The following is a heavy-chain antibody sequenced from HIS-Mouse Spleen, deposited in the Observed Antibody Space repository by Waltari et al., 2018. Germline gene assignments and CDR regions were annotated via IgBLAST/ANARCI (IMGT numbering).Heavy chain of an antibody. CDR3: AREIPYSSSWYDWYFDL. J-gene: IGHJ2*01. D-gene: IGHD6-13*01. CDR1: GGSISSSSYY. V-gene: IGHV4-39*07. CDR2: IYYSGST. Sequence: QLQLQESGPALAKPSETLSLTCTVSGGSISSSSYYWGWIRQPPGKGLEWSRSIYYSGSTYYNPSLKSRVTISVDTSKNQFSLKMSSVTAADTAVYYCAREIPYSSSWYDWYFDLWGRGTLVTVSS.